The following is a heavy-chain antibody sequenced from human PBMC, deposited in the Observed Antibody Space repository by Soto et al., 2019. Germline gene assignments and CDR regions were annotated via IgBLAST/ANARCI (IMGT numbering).Heavy chain of an antibody. CDR3: ARHRGYCSSTSCYEDDDYYHYYYMDV. V-gene: IGHV4-59*08. CDR2: MHYTGFS. J-gene: IGHJ6*03. D-gene: IGHD2-2*01. CDR1: GDSVTSHY. Sequence: SETLSLTCSFSGDSVTSHYLTWIRQSPEKGLEWIGYMHYTGFSHYNPSLKSRVTISVDRSKNQFTLQLTSVTAADTAVYYCARHRGYCSSTSCYEDDDYYHYYYMDVWGKGTTVTVSS.